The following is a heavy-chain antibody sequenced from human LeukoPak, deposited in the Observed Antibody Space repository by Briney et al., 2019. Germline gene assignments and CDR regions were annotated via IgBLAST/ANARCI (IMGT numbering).Heavy chain of an antibody. CDR1: GFTFSVYG. J-gene: IGHJ4*02. CDR3: SVSLNS. CDR2: INQDGSEK. Sequence: SGGSLRLSCAASGFTFSVYGMYWVRQAPGKGLEWVANINQDGSEKYYVDSVKGRFTISRDNAKNSVFLQMDSLRVEDTAVYYCSVSLNSWGQGTLVTVSS. D-gene: IGHD1-26*01. V-gene: IGHV3-7*01.